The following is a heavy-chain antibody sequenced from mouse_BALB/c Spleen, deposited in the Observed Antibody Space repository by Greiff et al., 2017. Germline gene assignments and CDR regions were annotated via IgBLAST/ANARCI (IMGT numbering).Heavy chain of an antibody. D-gene: IGHD1-2*01. V-gene: IGHV5-17*02. CDR2: ISSGSSTI. CDR1: GFTFSSFG. CDR3: ARKGRLFLFDY. Sequence: EVMLVESGGGLVQPGGSRKLSCAASGFTFSSFGMHWVRQAPEKGMEWVAYISSGSSTIYSANTVKGRFTISRDNPKNTLFLKMTSLRSEDTAMYCCARKGRLFLFDYWGQGTTRTVSS. J-gene: IGHJ2*01.